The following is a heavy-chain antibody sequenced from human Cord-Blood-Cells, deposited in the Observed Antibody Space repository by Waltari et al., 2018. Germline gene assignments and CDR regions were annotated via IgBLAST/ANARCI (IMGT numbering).Heavy chain of an antibody. J-gene: IGHJ4*02. CDR2: SNPNRGGT. Sequence: QVQLVQSGAEVKKPGASVKVSCKASGYTFTGYYMHWVRQAPGQGLEWMGWSNPNRGGTNDAQKCQGRVTMTRDTSISTAYMELSRLRSDDTAVYYCARDPFTMVRGVIIDYWGQGTLVTVSS. V-gene: IGHV1-2*02. CDR1: GYTFTGYY. CDR3: ARDPFTMVRGVIIDY. D-gene: IGHD3-10*01.